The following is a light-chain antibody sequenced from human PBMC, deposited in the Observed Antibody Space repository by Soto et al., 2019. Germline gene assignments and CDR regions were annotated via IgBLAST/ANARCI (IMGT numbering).Light chain of an antibody. Sequence: QSVLTQPPSVSAAPGQKVTISCSGSSSNIGNNYVSWYQQLPGTAPKLLIYDNNKRPSGIPDRFSGSKSGTSATLGITGLQTGDEADYYCGTWDSSPSAEVVFGGGTKLTVL. V-gene: IGLV1-51*01. CDR2: DNN. J-gene: IGLJ2*01. CDR1: SSNIGNNY. CDR3: GTWDSSPSAEVV.